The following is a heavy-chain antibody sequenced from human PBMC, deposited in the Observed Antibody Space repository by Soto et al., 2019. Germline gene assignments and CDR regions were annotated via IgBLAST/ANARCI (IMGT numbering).Heavy chain of an antibody. J-gene: IGHJ3*02. CDR1: ECNFIGYG. V-gene: IGHV3-23*01. Sequence: RVCCGAAECNFIGYGSSCIRQAPGKGLEWVSAISGSGGSTYYADSVKGRFTISRDNSKNTLYLQMNSLRAEDTAVYYCAKDLPSGWYNDAFDIWGQGIMVTV. CDR2: ISGSGGST. CDR3: AKDLPSGWYNDAFDI. D-gene: IGHD6-19*01.